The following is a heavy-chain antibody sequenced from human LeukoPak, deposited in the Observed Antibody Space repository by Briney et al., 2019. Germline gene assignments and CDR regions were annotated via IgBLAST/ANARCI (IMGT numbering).Heavy chain of an antibody. CDR1: GGTFSSYA. D-gene: IGHD5-18*01. Sequence: RASVKVSCKASGGTFSSYAISWVRQAPGQGLEWMGGIIPIFGTANYAQKFQGRVTITTDESTSTAYMELSSLRSEDTAVYYCARGILGILARGWFDPWGQGTLVTVSS. CDR2: IIPIFGTA. CDR3: ARGILGILARGWFDP. V-gene: IGHV1-69*05. J-gene: IGHJ5*02.